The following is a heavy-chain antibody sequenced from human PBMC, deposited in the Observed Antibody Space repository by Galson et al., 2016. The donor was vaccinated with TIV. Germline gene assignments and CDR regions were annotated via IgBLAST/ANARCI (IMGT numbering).Heavy chain of an antibody. CDR3: ARGTGFSYGYYY. J-gene: IGHJ4*02. CDR1: GYSIRSGFY. Sequence: TLSLTCGVSGYSIRSGFYWAWIRQPPGKGLEWMGTVYHGGRSYYAPSLTGRVSISIDTSKNQFSVILTSVTASDTAVYYCARGTGFSYGYYYWGQGALVTVSS. CDR2: VYHGGRS. V-gene: IGHV4-38-2*01. D-gene: IGHD5-18*01.